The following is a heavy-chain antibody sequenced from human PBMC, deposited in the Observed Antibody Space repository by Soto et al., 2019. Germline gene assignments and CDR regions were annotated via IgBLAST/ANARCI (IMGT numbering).Heavy chain of an antibody. V-gene: IGHV1-2*02. CDR3: AXEGGYCSSTRWCNWFDP. D-gene: IGHD2-2*01. Sequence: GASVKVSCKASGYTFTGYYMHWVRQAPGQGLEWMGWINPNSGGTNYAQKFQGRVTMTRDTSISTAYMELSRLRSDDTAVYYCAXEGGYCSSTRWCNWFDPWGQGTLVTVSS. J-gene: IGHJ5*02. CDR1: GYTFTGYY. CDR2: INPNSGGT.